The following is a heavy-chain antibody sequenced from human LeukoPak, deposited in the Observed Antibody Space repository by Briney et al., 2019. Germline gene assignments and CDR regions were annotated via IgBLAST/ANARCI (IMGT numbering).Heavy chain of an antibody. Sequence: GGSLRLSCAASGFTFSDYYMSWIRQAPGKGLEWVSYISSSGSTIYYADSVKGRFTISRDNAKNSLYLQMNSLRAEDTAVYYCAREAVYSGYDFGDYYYYGMDVWGQGTTVTVPS. D-gene: IGHD5-12*01. J-gene: IGHJ6*02. CDR1: GFTFSDYY. CDR2: ISSSGSTI. CDR3: AREAVYSGYDFGDYYYYGMDV. V-gene: IGHV3-11*01.